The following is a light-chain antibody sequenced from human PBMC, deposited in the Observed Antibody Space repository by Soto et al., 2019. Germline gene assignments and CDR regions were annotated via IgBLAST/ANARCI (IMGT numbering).Light chain of an antibody. CDR3: HQYNHWSSYT. Sequence: EILLTQSPGTLSLSPGESATLSCRASQSVTSSYLAWYQQKPGQAPGLLIYGASTRATGIPARFSGSGSGTEFTLTISSLQSEDFAVYYCHQYNHWSSYTFGQGTKVEIK. J-gene: IGKJ2*01. CDR2: GAS. V-gene: IGKV3-15*01. CDR1: QSVTSSY.